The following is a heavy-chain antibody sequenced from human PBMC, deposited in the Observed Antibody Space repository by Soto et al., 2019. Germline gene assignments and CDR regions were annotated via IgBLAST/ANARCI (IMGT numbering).Heavy chain of an antibody. CDR2: ISSSGSTI. Sequence: EVHLVESGGGLIQPGGSLRLSCVGSGFTFSTYSMNWVRQAPGKGLEWIAFISSSGSTITYADSAKGRFTISRENAKNSVYLQMDSLRDEDTALYYCAILPLLRVVDNWFAPWGQGTQVTDSS. CDR1: GFTFSTYS. J-gene: IGHJ5*02. CDR3: AILPLLRVVDNWFAP. V-gene: IGHV3-48*02. D-gene: IGHD2-21*01.